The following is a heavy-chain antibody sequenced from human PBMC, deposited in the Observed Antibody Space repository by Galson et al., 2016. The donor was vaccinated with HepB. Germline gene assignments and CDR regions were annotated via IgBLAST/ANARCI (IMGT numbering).Heavy chain of an antibody. CDR3: PQTPILDCGELVFDA. V-gene: IGHV2-5*02. J-gene: IGHJ5*02. CDR2: IYWDDDT. D-gene: IGHD3-10*01. Sequence: PALVKPTQTLTLTCPFSGFSLSASGMGVGWIRQPPGKALEWLAVIYWDDDTRYSPSLKRRLTITNDTSKNQVVLTMFKVVHVDTGTYYCPQTPILDCGELVFDAWGQGTLVTVSS. CDR1: GFSLSASGMG.